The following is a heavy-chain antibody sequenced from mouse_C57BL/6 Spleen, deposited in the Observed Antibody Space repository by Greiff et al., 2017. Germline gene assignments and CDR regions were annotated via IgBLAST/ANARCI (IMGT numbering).Heavy chain of an antibody. V-gene: IGHV1-62-3*01. CDR1: GYTFTGYW. CDR3: AREGGLLGTYFDY. CDR2: IDPSSGGP. J-gene: IGHJ2*01. D-gene: IGHD2-10*01. Sequence: VQLQQSGAELVQPGASVKLSCKASGYTFTGYWMHWVNQRPGQGLEWIGKIDPSSGGPKYNEKFKSKATLTVDKPSSTAYMQLSSLICEDSAVYYCAREGGLLGTYFDYWGKGATLTASS.